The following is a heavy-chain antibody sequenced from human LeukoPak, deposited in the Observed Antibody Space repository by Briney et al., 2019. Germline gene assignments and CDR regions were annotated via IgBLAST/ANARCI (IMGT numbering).Heavy chain of an antibody. J-gene: IGHJ5*02. CDR2: IIPIFGTA. CDR3: ARDRERYSSGWYVPGWFDP. D-gene: IGHD6-19*01. V-gene: IGHV1-69*13. Sequence: ASVKVSCKASGGTFSSYAISWVRQAPGQGLGWMGGIIPIFGTANYAQKFQGRVTITADESTSTAYMELSSLRSEDTAVYYCARDRERYSSGWYVPGWFDPWGQGTLVTVSS. CDR1: GGTFSSYA.